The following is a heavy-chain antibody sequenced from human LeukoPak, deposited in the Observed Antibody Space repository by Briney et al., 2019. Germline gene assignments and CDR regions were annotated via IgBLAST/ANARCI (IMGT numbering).Heavy chain of an antibody. J-gene: IGHJ4*02. CDR2: FYYSGST. D-gene: IGHD1-26*01. V-gene: IGHV4-30-4*08. Sequence: SETLSLTCTVSVGSISSGDYYWSWIRHPPGKGLEWIGYFYYSGSTYYNPSLKSRVTISIDTSKNQFSLKLSCVTAADTAVYYCARTSGSYLYYFDYWGQGTLVTVSS. CDR3: ARTSGSYLYYFDY. CDR1: VGSISSGDYY.